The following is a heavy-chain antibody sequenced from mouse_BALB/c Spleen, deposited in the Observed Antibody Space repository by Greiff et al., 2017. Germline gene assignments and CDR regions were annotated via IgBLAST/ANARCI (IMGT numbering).Heavy chain of an antibody. D-gene: IGHD2-4*01. CDR1: GYTFTSYW. V-gene: IGHV1-7*01. CDR3: AINYDREDNFDY. CDR2: INPSTGYT. Sequence: QVQLKQSGAELAKPGASVKMSCKASGYTFTSYWMHWVKQRPGQGLEWIGYINPSTGYTEYNQKFKDKATLTADKSSSTAYMQLSSLTSEDSAVYYCAINYDREDNFDYWGQGTTLTVSA. J-gene: IGHJ2*01.